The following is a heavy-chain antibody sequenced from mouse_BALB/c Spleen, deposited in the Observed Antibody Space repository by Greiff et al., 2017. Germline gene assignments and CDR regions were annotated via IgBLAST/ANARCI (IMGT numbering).Heavy chain of an antibody. Sequence: QVQLQQSGAELVKPGASVKLSCKASGYTFTSYYMYWVKQRPGQGLEWIGGINPSNGGTNFNEKFKSKATLTVDKSSSTAYMQLSSLTSEDSAVYYCTRSGYDYDYAMDYWGQGTSVTVSS. CDR1: GYTFTSYY. CDR2: INPSNGGT. J-gene: IGHJ4*01. D-gene: IGHD2-4*01. CDR3: TRSGYDYDYAMDY. V-gene: IGHV1S81*02.